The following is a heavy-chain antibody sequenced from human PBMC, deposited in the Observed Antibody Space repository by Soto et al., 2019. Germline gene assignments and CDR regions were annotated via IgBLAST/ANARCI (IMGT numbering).Heavy chain of an antibody. V-gene: IGHV3-23*01. D-gene: IGHD2-2*01. J-gene: IGHJ6*01. CDR2: IVDTGGRA. CDR1: GFSFTNYA. CDR3: APVPAASSYYNTDV. Sequence: EVQLLESGGGLVQPGGSLRLSCAASGFSFTNYAMNWVRQAPGKGLEWVSGIVDTGGRAFYADSVKGRFTISRDNSKNTLYLQMNSLRAEDTAVYYCAPVPAASSYYNTDVW.